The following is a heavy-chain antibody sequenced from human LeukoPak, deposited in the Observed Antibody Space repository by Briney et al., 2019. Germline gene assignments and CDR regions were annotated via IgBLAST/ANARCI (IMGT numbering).Heavy chain of an antibody. Sequence: GGSLRLSCAASGFTFDDYAMHWVRQAPGKGLEWVSLITWDGDNTYYADSVKGRFTISRDNSKNSLYLHMNSLRGEDTAFYYCAKGTSSWHEFDYWAREPWSPSPQ. CDR2: ITWDGDNT. CDR1: GFTFDDYA. J-gene: IGHJ4*02. D-gene: IGHD6-13*01. V-gene: IGHV3-43D*03. CDR3: AKGTSSWHEFDY.